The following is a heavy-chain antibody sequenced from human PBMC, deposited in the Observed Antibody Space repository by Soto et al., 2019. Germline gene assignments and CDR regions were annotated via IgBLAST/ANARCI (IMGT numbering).Heavy chain of an antibody. Sequence: KTSETLSLTCTVSGGSISSYNWYWIRQPPGKGLEWIGYLDYSGSTKYNPSLKSRVTISVDPSKNRFSLTLSSVTAADTAVYFCARMSNGYSKDWGQGTLVTVSS. CDR3: ARMSNGYSKD. D-gene: IGHD2-8*01. J-gene: IGHJ4*02. CDR1: GGSISSYN. V-gene: IGHV4-59*01. CDR2: LDYSGST.